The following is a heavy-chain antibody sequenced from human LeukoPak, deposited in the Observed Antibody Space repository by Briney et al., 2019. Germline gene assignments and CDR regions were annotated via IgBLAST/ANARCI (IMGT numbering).Heavy chain of an antibody. Sequence: GGSLRLSCAASGFPFNNFAMSWVRQAPGKGLEWVSAINRDSGSTYYADSVRGRFTISRDNSKNTLYLHMSSLRAEDTAVYYCAKEPRGSSSRLIYFDYWGQGTLVTVSS. CDR2: INRDSGST. CDR1: GFPFNNFA. V-gene: IGHV3-23*01. CDR3: AKEPRGSSSRLIYFDY. D-gene: IGHD6-13*01. J-gene: IGHJ4*02.